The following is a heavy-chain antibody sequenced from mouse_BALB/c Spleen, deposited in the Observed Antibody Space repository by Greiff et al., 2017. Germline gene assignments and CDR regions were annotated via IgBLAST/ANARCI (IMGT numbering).Heavy chain of an antibody. V-gene: IGHV3-6*02. J-gene: IGHJ4*01. CDR3: ASDYRYDGAMDY. CDR2: ISYDGSN. Sequence: EVKLQESGPGLVKPSQSLSLTCSVTGYSITSGYYWNWIRQFPGNKLEWMGYISYDGSNNYNPSLKNRISITRDTSKNQFFLKLNSVTTEDTATYYCASDYRYDGAMDYWGQGTSVTVSS. D-gene: IGHD2-14*01. CDR1: GYSITSGYY.